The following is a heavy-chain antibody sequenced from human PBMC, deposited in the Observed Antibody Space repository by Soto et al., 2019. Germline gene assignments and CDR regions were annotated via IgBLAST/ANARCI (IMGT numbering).Heavy chain of an antibody. V-gene: IGHV1-3*01. CDR3: ARDFLYCGGDCYSGFQH. D-gene: IGHD2-21*02. CDR1: GYTFTSYA. J-gene: IGHJ1*01. Sequence: ASVKVSCKASGYTFTSYAMHWVRQAPGQRLEWMGWINAGNGNTKYSQKFQGRVTITRDTSARTAYMELSSLRSEDTAVYYCARDFLYCGGDCYSGFQHWGQGTLVTVSS. CDR2: INAGNGNT.